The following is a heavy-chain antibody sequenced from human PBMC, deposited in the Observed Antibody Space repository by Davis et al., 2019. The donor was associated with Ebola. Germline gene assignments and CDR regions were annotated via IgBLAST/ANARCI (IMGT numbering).Heavy chain of an antibody. V-gene: IGHV3-23*01. J-gene: IGHJ4*02. CDR3: ANGAETKWLLTYFDY. Sequence: GESLKISCAASGFTFSSYAMGWVRQAPGKGLEWVSAISGSGGTTYYAGSVRGRFTASRDNSKKTMYLQMNSLRAEDTAVYYCANGAETKWLLTYFDYWGQGTLVTVSS. D-gene: IGHD6-19*01. CDR1: GFTFSSYA. CDR2: ISGSGGTT.